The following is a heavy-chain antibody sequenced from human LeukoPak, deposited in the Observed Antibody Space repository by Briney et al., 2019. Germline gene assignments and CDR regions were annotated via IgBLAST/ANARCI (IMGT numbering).Heavy chain of an antibody. CDR3: AKGSPIAVAGYFDY. V-gene: IGHV3-23*01. CDR1: GFTFSSYA. CDR2: ISGSGGST. Sequence: QAGGSLRLSCAASGFTFSSYAMSWVRQAPGKGLEWVSAISGSGGSTYYADSVEGRFTISRDNSKNTLYLQMNSLRAEDTAVYYCAKGSPIAVAGYFDYWGQGTLVTVSS. J-gene: IGHJ4*02. D-gene: IGHD6-19*01.